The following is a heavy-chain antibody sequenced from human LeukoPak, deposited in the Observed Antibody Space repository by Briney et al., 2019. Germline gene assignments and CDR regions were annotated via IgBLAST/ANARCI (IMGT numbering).Heavy chain of an antibody. J-gene: IGHJ5*02. Sequence: PSETLSLTCTVSGGSISSSSYYWGWIRQPPGKGLEWIGSIYYSGSTYYNPSLKSRGTISVDTSKNQFSLKLSSVTAADTAVYYCAREETITSSFRAWGQGTLVTVSS. D-gene: IGHD6-6*01. V-gene: IGHV4-39*07. CDR3: AREETITSSFRA. CDR1: GGSISSSSYY. CDR2: IYYSGST.